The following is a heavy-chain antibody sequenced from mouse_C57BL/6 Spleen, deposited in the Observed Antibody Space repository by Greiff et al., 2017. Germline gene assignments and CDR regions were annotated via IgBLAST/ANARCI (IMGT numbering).Heavy chain of an antibody. CDR3: ARTGTKAMDY. J-gene: IGHJ4*01. V-gene: IGHV1-63*01. CDR1: GYTFTNYW. Sequence: VQLKESGAELVRPGTSVKMSCKASGYTFTNYWIGWAKQRPGHGLAWIGDFYPGGGYTHYNEKFKGKAKLTADKSSSTAYMEFSSLTSEDSAIYYCARTGTKAMDYWGQGTSVTVSS. D-gene: IGHD4-1*01. CDR2: FYPGGGYT.